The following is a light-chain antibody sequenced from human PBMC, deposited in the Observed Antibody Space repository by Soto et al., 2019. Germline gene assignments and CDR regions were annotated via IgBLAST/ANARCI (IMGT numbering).Light chain of an antibody. CDR3: QQYNNWPGT. J-gene: IGKJ1*01. Sequence: EIVLTQSPGTLSVSPGERATLSCRASQSVSSKLAWYQQKPGQAPRLLFYGASTGATGIPARFSGSGSETEFTPSISSLQSEDFAVYYCQQYNNWPGTSGHGTKVEIK. V-gene: IGKV3-15*01. CDR2: GAS. CDR1: QSVSSK.